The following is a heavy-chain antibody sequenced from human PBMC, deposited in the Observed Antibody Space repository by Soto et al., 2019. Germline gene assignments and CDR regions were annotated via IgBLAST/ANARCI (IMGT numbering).Heavy chain of an antibody. CDR2: IYPGDSDT. J-gene: IGHJ4*02. V-gene: IGHV5-51*01. CDR1: GYSFTTHW. CDR3: ARHDTAMVHRFDY. Sequence: GESLKISCKGSGYSFTTHWIGWVRQMPGKGLEWMGIIYPGDSDTRYSPSFQGQVTISADKSISTAYLQWSSLKAPDTAIYYCARHDTAMVHRFDYWGQGTLVTVSS. D-gene: IGHD5-18*01.